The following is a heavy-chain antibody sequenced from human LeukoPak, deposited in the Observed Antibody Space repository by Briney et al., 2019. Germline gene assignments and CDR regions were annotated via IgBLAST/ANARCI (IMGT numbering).Heavy chain of an antibody. V-gene: IGHV3-33*01. Sequence: GRSLRLSCAASGFTFRNYGMHWVRQAPGKGLEWVAVIWYDGSNKYYADSVKGRFTISRDNSKNTLYLQMNSLRAEDTAVYYCARDQYCSSTSCYHSAFDIWGQGTMVTVSS. J-gene: IGHJ3*02. CDR1: GFTFRNYG. CDR2: IWYDGSNK. D-gene: IGHD2-2*01. CDR3: ARDQYCSSTSCYHSAFDI.